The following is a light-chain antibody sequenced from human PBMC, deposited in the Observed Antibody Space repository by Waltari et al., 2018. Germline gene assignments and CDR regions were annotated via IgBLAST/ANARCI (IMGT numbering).Light chain of an antibody. CDR3: MQGTHWPRT. CDR2: EVS. V-gene: IGKV2-30*01. CDR1: QSLLYSDGNNY. J-gene: IGKJ2*01. Sequence: VVMTQSPLSLPVTLGQPASISCTSSQSLLYSDGNNYLNWFHQRPGQSPRRLIYEVSNRDSGVPDRFSGSGSGTDFTLKISRVEAEDVGLYYCMQGTHWPRTFGQGTKLEIK.